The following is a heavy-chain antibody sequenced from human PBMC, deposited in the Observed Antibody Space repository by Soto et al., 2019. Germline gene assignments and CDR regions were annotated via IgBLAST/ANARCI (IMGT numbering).Heavy chain of an antibody. J-gene: IGHJ4*02. Sequence: QVQLVQSGAEVKKPGASVKVSCKASGYTFTSYAMHWVRQAPGQRLEWMGWINAGNGNTKYSQKFQGRVTITRDTYESTAYMELSSLRSADTAVYCGARDLGGWPDYWGQGTLVTVSS. V-gene: IGHV1-3*01. D-gene: IGHD6-19*01. CDR3: ARDLGGWPDY. CDR2: INAGNGNT. CDR1: GYTFTSYA.